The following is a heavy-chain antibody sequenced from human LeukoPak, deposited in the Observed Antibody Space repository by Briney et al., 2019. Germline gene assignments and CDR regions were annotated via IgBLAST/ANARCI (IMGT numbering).Heavy chain of an antibody. CDR2: IYYSGST. D-gene: IGHD3-22*01. J-gene: IGHJ4*02. CDR3: ARVSYYYDSSGCYREIYFDY. CDR1: GGSISSGGYY. V-gene: IGHV4-31*03. Sequence: SQTLSLTCTVSGGSISSGGYYWSWIRQHPGKGLEWIGYIYYSGSTYYNPSLKSRVTISVDTSKNQFSLKLSSVTAADTAVYYCARVSYYYDSSGCYREIYFDYWGQGTLVTVSS.